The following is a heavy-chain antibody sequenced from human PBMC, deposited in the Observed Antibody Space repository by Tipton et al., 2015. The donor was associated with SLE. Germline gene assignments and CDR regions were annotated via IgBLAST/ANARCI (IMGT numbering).Heavy chain of an antibody. CDR2: INPNSGGT. D-gene: IGHD3-10*01. J-gene: IGHJ4*02. Sequence: QSGPEVKKPGASVKVSCKASGYSFTDYYIHWVRQAPGQGLEWMGWINPNSGGTNYAQKFQGRVTMTGDTSISTAYMEVRRLTSDDTAVYYCAREEDLGDLDYWGQGTLITVSS. CDR1: GYSFTDYY. CDR3: AREEDLGDLDY. V-gene: IGHV1-2*02.